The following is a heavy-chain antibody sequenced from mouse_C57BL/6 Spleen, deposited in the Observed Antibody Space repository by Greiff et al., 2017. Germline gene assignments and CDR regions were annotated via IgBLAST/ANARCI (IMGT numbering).Heavy chain of an antibody. Sequence: VQLQQSGPGLVQPSQSLSITCTVSGFSLTSYGVHWVRQSPGKGLEWLGVIWSGGSTDYNAAFISRLSISKDNSKSQVFFQMNSLQADDTAIYYCARSYSNYEDYAMDYWGQGTSVTVSS. CDR3: ARSYSNYEDYAMDY. CDR1: GFSLTSYG. V-gene: IGHV2-2*01. D-gene: IGHD2-5*01. CDR2: IWSGGST. J-gene: IGHJ4*01.